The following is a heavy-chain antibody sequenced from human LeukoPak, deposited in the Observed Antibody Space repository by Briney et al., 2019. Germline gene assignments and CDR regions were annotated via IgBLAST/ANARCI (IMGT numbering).Heavy chain of an antibody. CDR2: IYYSGST. D-gene: IGHD5-12*01. J-gene: IGHJ5*02. CDR3: ARLQIGATIVSWFDP. CDR1: GGSISSGDYY. Sequence: SETLSLTCTVSGGSISSGDYYWSRIRQPPGKGLEWIGYIYYSGSTYYNPSLKSRVTISVDTSKNQFSLKLSSVTAADTAVYYCARLQIGATIVSWFDPWGQGTLVTVSS. V-gene: IGHV4-30-4*01.